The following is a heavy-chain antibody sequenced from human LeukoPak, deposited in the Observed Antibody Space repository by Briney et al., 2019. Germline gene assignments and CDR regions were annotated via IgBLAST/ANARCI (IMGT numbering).Heavy chain of an antibody. CDR1: GFTVSSNY. J-gene: IGHJ4*02. D-gene: IGHD1-26*01. Sequence: GSLRLPCAASGFTVSSNYMTWVRQAPGKGLEWVSIIYSGGSTSYADSVKGRFTISRDNSKNTLYLQMNSLRAEDTAVYYCARDVVGATYFDWGQGTLVTVSS. V-gene: IGHV3-53*01. CDR3: ARDVVGATYFD. CDR2: IYSGGST.